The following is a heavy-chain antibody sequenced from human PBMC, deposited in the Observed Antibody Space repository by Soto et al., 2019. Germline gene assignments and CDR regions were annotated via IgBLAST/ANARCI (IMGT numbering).Heavy chain of an antibody. J-gene: IGHJ5*02. Sequence: SSETLSLTCAVSGGSISSGGYSWSWIRQPPGKGLEWIGNIYYSGSTYYNPSLKSRVTISVDTSKNQFSLKLSSVTAADTAMYYCATTTGYCSSTSCYLDWFDPWGQGTLVTVSS. V-gene: IGHV4-30-2*03. CDR3: ATTTGYCSSTSCYLDWFDP. CDR2: IYYSGST. CDR1: GGSISSGGYS. D-gene: IGHD2-2*01.